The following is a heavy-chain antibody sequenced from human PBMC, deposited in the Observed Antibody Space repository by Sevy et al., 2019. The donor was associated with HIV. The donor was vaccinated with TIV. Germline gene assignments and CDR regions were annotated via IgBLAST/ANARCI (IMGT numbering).Heavy chain of an antibody. J-gene: IGHJ4*02. D-gene: IGHD3-16*01. CDR1: GFTFSPYW. Sequence: GGSLRLSCAASGFTFSPYWMTWVRQAPGRGLGWVANIRPDGRDKYYVDSVKGRFTISRDHAKDSLFLQRNSLRADDTVMYDGAGGGGLDCWGQGALVTVSS. CDR3: AGGGGLDC. V-gene: IGHV3-7*01. CDR2: IRPDGRDK.